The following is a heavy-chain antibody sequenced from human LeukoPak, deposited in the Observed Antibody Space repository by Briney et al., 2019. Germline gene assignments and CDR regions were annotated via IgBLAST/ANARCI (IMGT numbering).Heavy chain of an antibody. Sequence: AGGSLRLSCAASGFTFSSYAMHWVRQAPGKGLEWVTIISYDGGNKYYADSVKGRFTISRDNSKNTLYLQMNSLRVEDTAVYYCARGQGDSSAGLDYWGQGTLVTVSS. CDR3: ARGQGDSSAGLDY. D-gene: IGHD3-22*01. J-gene: IGHJ4*02. CDR1: GFTFSSYA. CDR2: ISYDGGNK. V-gene: IGHV3-30-3*01.